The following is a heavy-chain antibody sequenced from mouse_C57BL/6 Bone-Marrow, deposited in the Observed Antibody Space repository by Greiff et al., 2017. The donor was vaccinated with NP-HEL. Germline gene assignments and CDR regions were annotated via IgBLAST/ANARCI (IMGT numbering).Heavy chain of an antibody. J-gene: IGHJ1*03. Sequence: QVQLPQSGAELARPGASVKLSCKASGYTFTSYVISWVKQSTGQGLEWIGEIYPRSGNTYYNEKFKGKATLTADKSSSTAYMELRSLTSEDSAVYFCADYYGSSRHWYFDVWGTGTTVTVSS. V-gene: IGHV1-81*01. CDR3: ADYYGSSRHWYFDV. D-gene: IGHD1-1*01. CDR2: IYPRSGNT. CDR1: GYTFTSYV.